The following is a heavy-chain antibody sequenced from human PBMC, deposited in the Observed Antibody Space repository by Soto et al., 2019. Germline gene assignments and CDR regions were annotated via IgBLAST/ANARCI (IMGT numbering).Heavy chain of an antibody. Sequence: ASVKVSCKASGGTFSSYAISWVRQAPGQGLEWMGGIIPIFGTANYAQKFQGRVTITADESTSTAYMELSSLRSEDTAVYYCARYHVVIDEINWFDPWGQGTQVTVSS. CDR2: IIPIFGTA. CDR3: ARYHVVIDEINWFDP. CDR1: GGTFSSYA. J-gene: IGHJ5*02. D-gene: IGHD2-21*01. V-gene: IGHV1-69*13.